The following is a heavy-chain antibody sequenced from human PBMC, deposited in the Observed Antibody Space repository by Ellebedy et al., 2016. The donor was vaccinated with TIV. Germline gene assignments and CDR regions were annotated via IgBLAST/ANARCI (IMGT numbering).Heavy chain of an antibody. CDR1: GIDFRNAN. D-gene: IGHD3-3*01. V-gene: IGHV3-21*01. Sequence: GGSLRLXXVASGIDFRNANMNWVRQAPGKGLEWVACISRSSSYMYYADSVKGRFAISRDNAKNSLALQMNSLRADDTAVYYCVRDDYDFWSSGHHDYYYMDVWGKGTTVTVSS. CDR2: ISRSSSYM. CDR3: VRDDYDFWSSGHHDYYYMDV. J-gene: IGHJ6*03.